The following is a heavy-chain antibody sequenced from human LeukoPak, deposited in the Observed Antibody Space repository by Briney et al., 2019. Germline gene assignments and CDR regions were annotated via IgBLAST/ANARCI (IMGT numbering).Heavy chain of an antibody. J-gene: IGHJ4*02. CDR2: IRNKASSYTT. CDR3: AKGGTAMPRGYFDY. V-gene: IGHV3-72*01. D-gene: IGHD5-18*01. CDR1: GFTFSDHY. Sequence: GGSLRLSCVASGFTFSDHYMDWVRQAPGKGLEWVVRIRNKASSYTTQYAASVRGRFSISRDDSSLYLQMNSLRAEDTAVYYCAKGGTAMPRGYFDYWGQGTLVTVSS.